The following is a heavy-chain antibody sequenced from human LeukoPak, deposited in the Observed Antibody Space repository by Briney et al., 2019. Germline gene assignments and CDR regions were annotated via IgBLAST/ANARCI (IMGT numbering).Heavy chain of an antibody. J-gene: IGHJ4*02. CDR3: TTLGYHLYS. CDR2: IAGSDTTT. D-gene: IGHD3-22*01. CDR1: GFDFGAYE. Sequence: GGSLRLSCAASGFDFGAYEMNWVRQAPGKGLEWVSYIAGSDTTTYYADSVKGRFTISRDNAKNSLYLQMNSLRAEDTALYYCTTLGYHLYSWCQRTLVTVSS. V-gene: IGHV3-48*03.